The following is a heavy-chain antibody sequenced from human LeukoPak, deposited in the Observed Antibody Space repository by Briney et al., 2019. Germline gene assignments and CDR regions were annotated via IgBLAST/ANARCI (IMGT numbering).Heavy chain of an antibody. CDR2: IYYSGST. V-gene: IGHV4-59*01. CDR3: ARDGLNGVGAAIRTYYFDY. J-gene: IGHJ4*02. CDR1: GGSISSYY. D-gene: IGHD2-15*01. Sequence: SETLSLTCTVSGGSISSYYWSWIRQPPGKGLEWIGYIYYSGSTNYNPSLKSRVTISVDTSKNQFSLKLSSVTAADTAVYYCARDGLNGVGAAIRTYYFDYWGQGTLVTVSS.